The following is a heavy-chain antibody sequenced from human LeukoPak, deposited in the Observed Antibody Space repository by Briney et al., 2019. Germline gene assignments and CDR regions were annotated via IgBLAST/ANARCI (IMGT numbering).Heavy chain of an antibody. Sequence: GGSLRLSCAASGFTFSSYSMNWVRQAPGKGLEWVSSISSSSSYIYFADSVKGRFTISRDNAKNSLYLQMNSLRAEDTAVYYCARVHSGYYFDYWGQGTLVTVSS. D-gene: IGHD3-10*01. J-gene: IGHJ4*02. V-gene: IGHV3-21*01. CDR2: ISSSSSYI. CDR1: GFTFSSYS. CDR3: ARVHSGYYFDY.